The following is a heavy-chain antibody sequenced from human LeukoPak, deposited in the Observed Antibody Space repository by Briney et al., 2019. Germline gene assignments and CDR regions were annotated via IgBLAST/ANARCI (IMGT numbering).Heavy chain of an antibody. J-gene: IGHJ6*02. V-gene: IGHV1-18*01. Sequence: GASVKVSCKASGYTFTRYGISWVRQAPGQGLEGVGWISAYNGNTHYAQKLQGRVPMTTDTSTSTADMELRRLRSDDTAVYYCARYQGHYEFWSGYYPDYYYGMDVWGQGATVTVSS. CDR3: ARYQGHYEFWSGYYPDYYYGMDV. D-gene: IGHD3-3*01. CDR1: GYTFTRYG. CDR2: ISAYNGNT.